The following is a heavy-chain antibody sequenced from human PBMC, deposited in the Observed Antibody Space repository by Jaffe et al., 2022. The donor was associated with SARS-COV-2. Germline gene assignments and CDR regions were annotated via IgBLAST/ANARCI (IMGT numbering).Heavy chain of an antibody. D-gene: IGHD1-26*01. CDR3: ARLGSEVGATTYDY. J-gene: IGHJ4*02. CDR2: INHSGST. V-gene: IGHV4-34*01. CDR1: GGSFSGYY. Sequence: QVQLQQWGAGLLKPSETLSLTCAVYGGSFSGYYWSWIRQPPGKGLEWIGEINHSGSTNYNPSLKSRVTISVDTSKNQFSLKLSSVTAADTAVYYCARLGSEVGATTYDYWGQGTLVTVSS.